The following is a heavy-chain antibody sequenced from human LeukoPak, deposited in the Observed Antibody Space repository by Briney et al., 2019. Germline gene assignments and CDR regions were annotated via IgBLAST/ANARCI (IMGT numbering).Heavy chain of an antibody. CDR3: ARAYYYHGGFDY. CDR1: GFTFSNYA. CDR2: INENEGST. V-gene: IGHV3-64*01. Sequence: PGGSLRLSCAASGFTFSNYAMHWVRQAPGKGLEYVSAINENEGSTYYANSVKGRFTISRDNSKNTLYLQMGSLRTEDMAVYYCARAYYYHGGFDYRGQGTLVTVSS. J-gene: IGHJ4*02. D-gene: IGHD3-10*01.